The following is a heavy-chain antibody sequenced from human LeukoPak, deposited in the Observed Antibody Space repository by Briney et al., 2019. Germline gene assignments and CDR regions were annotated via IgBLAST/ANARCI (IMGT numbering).Heavy chain of an antibody. V-gene: IGHV3-13*01. CDR3: AKDYYGSGSEGLDAFDI. CDR1: GFTFSSYD. Sequence: GGSLRLSCAASGFTFSSYDMHWVRQATGKGLEWVSAIGTAGDTYYPGSVKGRFTISRENAKNSLYLQMNSLRAGDTAVYYCAKDYYGSGSEGLDAFDIWGQGTMVTVSS. CDR2: IGTAGDT. J-gene: IGHJ3*02. D-gene: IGHD3-10*01.